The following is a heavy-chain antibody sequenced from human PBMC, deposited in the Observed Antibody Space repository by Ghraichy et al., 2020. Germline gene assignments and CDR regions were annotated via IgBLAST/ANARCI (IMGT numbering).Heavy chain of an antibody. J-gene: IGHJ4*02. D-gene: IGHD3-10*01. CDR1: GGSISSGSYY. V-gene: IGHV4-61*02. CDR3: ATTMVRGAGGDY. Sequence: SQTLSLTCTVSGGSISSGSYYWSWIRQPAGKGLEWIGRIYTSGSTNYNPSLKSRVTISVDTSKNQFSLKLSSVTAADTAVYYCATTMVRGAGGDYWGQGTLVTVSS. CDR2: IYTSGST.